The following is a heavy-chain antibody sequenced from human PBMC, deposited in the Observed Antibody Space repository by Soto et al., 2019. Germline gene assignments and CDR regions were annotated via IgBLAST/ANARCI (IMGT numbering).Heavy chain of an antibody. CDR1: GGSFSGYY. Sequence: QVQLQQWGAGLLKPSETLSLTCAVYGGSFSGYYWSWIRQPPGKGLEWIGEINHSGSTNYNPSLKSRVTISVDTSKNQFSLKLSSVTAADTAVYYCARGLRYYYDSSGYPCDYWGQGTLVTVSS. V-gene: IGHV4-34*01. CDR2: INHSGST. D-gene: IGHD3-22*01. CDR3: ARGLRYYYDSSGYPCDY. J-gene: IGHJ4*02.